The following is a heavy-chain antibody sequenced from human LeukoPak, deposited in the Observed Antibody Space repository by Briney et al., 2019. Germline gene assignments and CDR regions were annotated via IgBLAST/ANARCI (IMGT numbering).Heavy chain of an antibody. CDR1: GYTFTSHA. V-gene: IGHV1-69*04. CDR3: AREYVPDYYYDRSGYYESWYFDL. Sequence: SVKVSCKASGYTFTSHAISWVRQAPGQGLEWMGRIIPILGIANYAQNFQGRVTITADTSTGTAYMELSSLRSEDTAVYYCAREYVPDYYYDRSGYYESWYFDLWGRGTLVTVSS. CDR2: IIPILGIA. J-gene: IGHJ2*01. D-gene: IGHD3-22*01.